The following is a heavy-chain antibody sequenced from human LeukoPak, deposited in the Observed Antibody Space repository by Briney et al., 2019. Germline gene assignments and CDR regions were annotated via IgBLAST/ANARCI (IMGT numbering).Heavy chain of an antibody. CDR1: GYTFTSYA. D-gene: IGHD6-13*01. V-gene: IGHV1-3*01. Sequence: ASVEVSCKASGYTFTSYAMHWVRQAPGQRLEWMGWINAGNGNTKYSQKFQGRVTITRDTSESTAYMELSSLRSEDTAVYYCARKTIAAAGHFDYWGQGTLVTVSS. CDR3: ARKTIAAAGHFDY. J-gene: IGHJ4*02. CDR2: INAGNGNT.